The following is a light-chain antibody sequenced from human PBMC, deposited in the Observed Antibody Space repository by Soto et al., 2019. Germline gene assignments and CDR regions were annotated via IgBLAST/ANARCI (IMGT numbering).Light chain of an antibody. Sequence: EIVMTQSPAILSVSPGERATLSCMASQSVSTNLAWFQQKPGQTPRLLFNGASTRATGIPARFTGSGSGTEFILTISSLQSEDFAVYYCQQYDIWPPTFGQGTKVDI. CDR2: GAS. V-gene: IGKV3-15*01. CDR3: QQYDIWPPT. CDR1: QSVSTN. J-gene: IGKJ1*01.